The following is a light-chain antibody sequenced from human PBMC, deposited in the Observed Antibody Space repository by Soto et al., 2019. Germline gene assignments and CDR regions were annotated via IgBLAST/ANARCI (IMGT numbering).Light chain of an antibody. Sequence: DIQMTQSPSSLSASIGERVTITCRASQSISNYLNWFQQKPGEAPKLLIYAASSLQSGVPSRFSGSGSGTEFTLTISSLQPEDFATYYCQQLNSYPLTFGPGTKVDIK. J-gene: IGKJ3*01. CDR2: AAS. CDR3: QQLNSYPLT. V-gene: IGKV1-17*01. CDR1: QSISNY.